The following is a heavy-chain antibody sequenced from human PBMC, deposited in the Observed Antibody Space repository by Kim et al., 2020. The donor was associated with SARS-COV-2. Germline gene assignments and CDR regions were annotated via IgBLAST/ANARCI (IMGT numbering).Heavy chain of an antibody. Sequence: SETLSLTCTVSGASISSSSYYWGWIRQPPGKGLEWVGNIYYTGSTSYNLSLKSRVTISIDTSKNQFSLKLSSVTAADTAVYYCARRYYASGKRDIWGQGTMVTVSS. CDR1: GASISSSSYY. CDR2: IYYTGST. D-gene: IGHD3-10*01. J-gene: IGHJ3*02. V-gene: IGHV4-39*01. CDR3: ARRYYASGKRDI.